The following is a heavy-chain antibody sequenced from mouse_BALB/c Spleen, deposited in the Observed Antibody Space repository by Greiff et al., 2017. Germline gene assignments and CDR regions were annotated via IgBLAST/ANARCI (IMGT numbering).Heavy chain of an antibody. CDR2: ISYSGST. D-gene: IGHD2-14*01. CDR1: GDSITSGY. CDR3: ARWEGYRYDRDWYFDV. J-gene: IGHJ1*01. V-gene: IGHV3-8*02. Sequence: DVKLQESGPSLVKPSQTLSLTCSVTGDSITSGYWNWIRKFPGNKLEYMGYISYSGSTYYNPSLKSRISITRDTSKNQYYLQLNSVTTEDTATYYCARWEGYRYDRDWYFDVWGAGTTVTVSS.